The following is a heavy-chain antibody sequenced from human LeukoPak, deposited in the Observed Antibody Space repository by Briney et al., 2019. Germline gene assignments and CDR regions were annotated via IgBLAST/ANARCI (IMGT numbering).Heavy chain of an antibody. CDR3: AKGGGSSGRSYYFDY. CDR1: GFPFSSYG. Sequence: GGSLRLSCAASGFPFSSYGMHWVRQAPGKGLEWVAAISKDGKNKFYADSVKGRFTISRDYPKNTVNLQMNSLRAEDTALYYCAKGGGSSGRSYYFDYWGQGSLVTVSS. V-gene: IGHV3-30*18. CDR2: ISKDGKNK. J-gene: IGHJ4*02. D-gene: IGHD6-19*01.